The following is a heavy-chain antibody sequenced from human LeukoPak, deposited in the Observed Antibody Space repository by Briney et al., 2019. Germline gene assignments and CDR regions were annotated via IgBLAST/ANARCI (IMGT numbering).Heavy chain of an antibody. CDR1: GFTFDDYA. V-gene: IGHV3-9*01. D-gene: IGHD3-22*01. CDR2: ISWNSGSI. Sequence: PGRSLRLSCAASGFTFDDYAMHWVRQAPGKGLEWVSGISWNSGSIGYADPVKGRFTISRDNAKNSLYLQMNSLRAEDTAVYYCATYSSLNRREFQYWGQGTLLTVSS. J-gene: IGHJ1*01. CDR3: ATYSSLNRREFQY.